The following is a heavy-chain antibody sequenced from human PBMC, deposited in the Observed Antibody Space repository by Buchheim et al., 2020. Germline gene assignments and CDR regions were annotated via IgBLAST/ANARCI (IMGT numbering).Heavy chain of an antibody. D-gene: IGHD6-19*01. CDR2: IKSKTDGETI. CDR1: GFTFSSYA. V-gene: IGHV3-15*01. CDR3: AREGYSSGWGLFDY. J-gene: IGHJ4*02. Sequence: EVQLLESGGGLVQPGGSLRLSCAASGFTFSSYAMSWVRQAPGKGLEWVGRIKSKTDGETIDYAAPVKGRFTMSRDDSKNTLYLQMDSLKTEDTAVYYCAREGYSSGWGLFDYWGQGTL.